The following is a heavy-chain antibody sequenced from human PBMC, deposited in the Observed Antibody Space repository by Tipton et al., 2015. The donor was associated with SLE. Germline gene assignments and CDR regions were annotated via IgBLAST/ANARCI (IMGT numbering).Heavy chain of an antibody. D-gene: IGHD1-26*01. CDR3: ATKSGDY. CDR1: GFTFSSFW. CDR2: IKEDGSDK. Sequence: SLRLSCAASGFTFSSFWMSWVRQAPGKGLEWVATIKEDGSDKYYVDSVKGRFTISRDNAKNSLYLQMNSLRAEDTAVYYCATKSGDYWGQGTLVTVSS. V-gene: IGHV3-7*03. J-gene: IGHJ4*02.